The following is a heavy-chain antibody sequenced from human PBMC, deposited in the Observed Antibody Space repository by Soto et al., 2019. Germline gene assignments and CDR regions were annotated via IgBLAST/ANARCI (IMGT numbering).Heavy chain of an antibody. J-gene: IGHJ1*01. D-gene: IGHD2-15*01. CDR2: IIPILGIA. CDR1: VGTFSSYT. CDR3: ARDCSGGSCIALLGYFQH. Sequence: QVQLVQSGAEVKKPGSSVKVSCKASVGTFSSYTISWVRQAPGQGLEWMGRIIPILGIANYAQKFHGRVTITADKSTGTAYMELSSLRSEDTAVYYCARDCSGGSCIALLGYFQHWGQGTLVTVSS. V-gene: IGHV1-69*08.